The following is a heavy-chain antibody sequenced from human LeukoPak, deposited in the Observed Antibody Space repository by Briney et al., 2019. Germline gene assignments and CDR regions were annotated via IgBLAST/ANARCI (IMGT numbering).Heavy chain of an antibody. V-gene: IGHV3-21*06. CDR3: ARDRPTGASRVFVVQ. CDR2: MSSGSRYI. Sequence: GGSLRLSCTASGISFSTYAMTWVRQAPGKGLEWISSMSSGSRYIYYADSVRGRFTISRDNTKNSPYLLMNNLRAEDTAIYYCARDRPTGASRVFVVQWGQGTPVTVSS. CDR1: GISFSTYA. D-gene: IGHD2-15*01. J-gene: IGHJ4*02.